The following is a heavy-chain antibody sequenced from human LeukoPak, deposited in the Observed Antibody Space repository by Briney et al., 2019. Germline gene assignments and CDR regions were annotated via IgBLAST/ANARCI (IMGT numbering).Heavy chain of an antibody. V-gene: IGHV3-15*01. CDR3: TTGYSYGYIYYYYYTDV. Sequence: GGSLRLSCAASGFTFSNAWMSWVRQAPGKGLEWVGRIKSKTDGGTTDYAAPVKGRFTISRDDSKNTLYLQMNSLKTEDTAVYYCTTGYSYGYIYYYYYTDVWGKGTTVTVSS. D-gene: IGHD5-18*01. CDR1: GFTFSNAW. CDR2: IKSKTDGGTT. J-gene: IGHJ6*03.